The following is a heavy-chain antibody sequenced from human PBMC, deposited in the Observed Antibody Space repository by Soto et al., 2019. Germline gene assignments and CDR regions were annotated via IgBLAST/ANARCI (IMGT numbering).Heavy chain of an antibody. CDR1: GASLSDNY. CDR3: ARGRGEFDD. V-gene: IGHV4-34*01. J-gene: IGHJ5*02. Sequence: XETLSLTCSVGGASLSDNYCNWLRQPPGKGLEWIGEINHSGNTNYNPSLRSRVTISIDTSKNQLSLNLRSVSAADTAVYYCARGRGEFDDWGQGTPVTVSS. CDR2: INHSGNT. D-gene: IGHD2-21*01.